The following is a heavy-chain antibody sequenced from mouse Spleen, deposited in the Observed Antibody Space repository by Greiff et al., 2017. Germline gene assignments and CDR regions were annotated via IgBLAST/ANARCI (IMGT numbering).Heavy chain of an antibody. CDR2: IRNKANGYTT. D-gene: IGHD1-1*01. CDR3: ARGFPYYYGSSYGAMDY. Sequence: EVKVVESGGGLVQPGGSLSLSCAASGFTFTDYYMSWVRQPPGKALEWLGFIRNKANGYTTEYSASVKGRFTISRDNSQSILYLQMNALRAEDSATYYCARGFPYYYGSSYGAMDYWGQGTSVTVSS. CDR1: GFTFTDYY. V-gene: IGHV7-3*01. J-gene: IGHJ4*01.